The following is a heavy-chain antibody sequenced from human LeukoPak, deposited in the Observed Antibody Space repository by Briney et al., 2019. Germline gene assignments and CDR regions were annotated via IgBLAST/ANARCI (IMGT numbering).Heavy chain of an antibody. J-gene: IGHJ5*02. CDR3: ARVDCGDCSIHNWFDP. CDR1: GFTFSSYG. Sequence: QAGGSLRLSCAASGFTFSSYGMHWVRQAPGKGLDWVAVISNDGSKKYYADSVKGRFTISRDNSKNTLYLQMNSLRAEDTAVYYCARVDCGDCSIHNWFDPWGQGTLVTVSS. CDR2: ISNDGSKK. V-gene: IGHV3-30*03. D-gene: IGHD2-21*02.